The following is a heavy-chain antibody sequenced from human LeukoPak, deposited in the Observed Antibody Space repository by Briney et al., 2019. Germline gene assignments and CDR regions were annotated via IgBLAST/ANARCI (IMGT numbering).Heavy chain of an antibody. CDR2: IKQDGSEK. CDR1: GFTFSSYW. Sequence: GGSLRLSCAASGFTFSSYWMSWVRQAPGKGLEWVANIKQDGSEKYYVDSVKGRFTISRDNAKNSLYLQMNSLRAEDTAVYYCAREGVDVLRFLEWSYHSAFDIWGQGTMVTVSS. J-gene: IGHJ3*02. V-gene: IGHV3-7*01. CDR3: AREGVDVLRFLEWSYHSAFDI. D-gene: IGHD3-3*01.